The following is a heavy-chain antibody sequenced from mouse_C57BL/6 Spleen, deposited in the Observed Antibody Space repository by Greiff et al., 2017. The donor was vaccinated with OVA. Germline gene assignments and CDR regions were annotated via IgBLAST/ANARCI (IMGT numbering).Heavy chain of an antibody. CDR3: AREADGYNGY. CDR1: GYTFTSYW. J-gene: IGHJ2*01. CDR2: IHPNSGST. D-gene: IGHD2-3*01. V-gene: IGHV1-64*01. Sequence: QVQLQQPGAELVKPGASVKLSCKASGYTFTSYWMHWVKPRPGQGLEWIGMIHPNSGSTNYNEKFKSKATLTVDKSSSTAYMQLSSLTSEDSAVYYCAREADGYNGYWGQGTTLTVSS.